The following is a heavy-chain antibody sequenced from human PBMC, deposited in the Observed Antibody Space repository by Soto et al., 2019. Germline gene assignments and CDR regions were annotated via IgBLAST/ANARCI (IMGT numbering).Heavy chain of an antibody. D-gene: IGHD3-16*01. J-gene: IGHJ6*02. Sequence: PSETLSLTCFVSGGSISSGDSYWSWIRQSPGKGLEWIGYIYHSGSTYYKSSFRGRVTISVDTSKNQFSLNLNSVTAADTAVYFCAREGAASHSYYYGPDVWGQGTTGTVSS. V-gene: IGHV4-30-4*01. CDR2: IYHSGST. CDR1: GGSISSGDSY. CDR3: AREGAASHSYYYGPDV.